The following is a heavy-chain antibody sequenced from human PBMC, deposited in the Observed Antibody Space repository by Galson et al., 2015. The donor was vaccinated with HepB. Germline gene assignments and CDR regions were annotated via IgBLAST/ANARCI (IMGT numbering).Heavy chain of an antibody. J-gene: IGHJ4*02. CDR2: ISGYNDKT. V-gene: IGHV1-18*04. Sequence: SVKVSCKASGYTFTRYGISWVRQAPGQGLEWMGWISGYNDKTKYAQKFQDRATMTTDTSTSTAYMELRSLRSDDTAVYYCARYDYVWGSYRYGGSLDYWGQGTLVTVST. CDR1: GYTFTRYG. D-gene: IGHD3-16*02. CDR3: ARYDYVWGSYRYGGSLDY.